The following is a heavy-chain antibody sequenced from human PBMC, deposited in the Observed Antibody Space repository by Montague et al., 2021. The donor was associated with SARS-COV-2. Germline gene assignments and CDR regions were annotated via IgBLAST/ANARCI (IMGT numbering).Heavy chain of an antibody. CDR2: IYYSGNT. Sequence: TLSLTCTVSGGSITSGGSYWTWIRQHPGKGLECLGSIYYSGNTYYXPSLMTRLSISMDTAKNHFSLKLTSVTAADTAVYYCVRDQGRSNWNYPDYWGQGTLVTVSS. CDR3: VRDQGRSNWNYPDY. J-gene: IGHJ4*02. CDR1: GGSITSGGSY. V-gene: IGHV4-31*03. D-gene: IGHD1-20*01.